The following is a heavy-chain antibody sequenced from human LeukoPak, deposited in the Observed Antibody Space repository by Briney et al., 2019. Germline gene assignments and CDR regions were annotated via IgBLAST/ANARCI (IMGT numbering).Heavy chain of an antibody. V-gene: IGHV4-39*07. CDR1: GGSISSTSYY. D-gene: IGHD3-22*01. CDR3: ARDDSSGYYVDF. Sequence: SETLSLTCTVSGGSISSTSYYWSWIRQPPGKGLEWIGSIYYSGSTYYNPSLKSRVTISVDTSKNQISLKLSSVTAADTAVYYCARDDSSGYYVDFWGQGTLVTVAS. CDR2: IYYSGST. J-gene: IGHJ4*02.